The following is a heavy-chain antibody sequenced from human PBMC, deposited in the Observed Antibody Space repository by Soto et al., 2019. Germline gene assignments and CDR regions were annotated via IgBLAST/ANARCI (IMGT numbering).Heavy chain of an antibody. D-gene: IGHD1-26*01. Sequence: PSETLSLTCSVSGGSISRGGYYWSWIRQHPGRGLEWIGYIYYSGNTYYNPSLKSRVTISVDTSKNQFSLKLSAVTAADTAVYYCARGRVGATTVYFDYWGQGTLVTVSS. CDR3: ARGRVGATTVYFDY. V-gene: IGHV4-31*03. CDR2: IYYSGNT. J-gene: IGHJ4*02. CDR1: GGSISRGGYY.